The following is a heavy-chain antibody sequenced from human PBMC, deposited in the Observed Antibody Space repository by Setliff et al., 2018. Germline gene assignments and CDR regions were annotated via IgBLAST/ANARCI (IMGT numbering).Heavy chain of an antibody. CDR1: GFTFSTFA. Sequence: GGSLRLSCAASGFTFSTFAIHWVRQAPGKGLEWVSTATTSGTYSYYADSVEGRFTISRDDSKNTLYLQMNSLRAEDTAVYYCAKEKYSSTWYERKPFDCWGQGTLVTVSS. D-gene: IGHD6-13*01. CDR3: AKEKYSSTWYERKPFDC. V-gene: IGHV3-23*01. CDR2: ATTSGTYS. J-gene: IGHJ4*02.